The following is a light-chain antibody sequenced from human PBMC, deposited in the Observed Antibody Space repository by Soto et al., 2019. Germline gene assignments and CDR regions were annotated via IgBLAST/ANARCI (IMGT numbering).Light chain of an antibody. Sequence: DIQMTQSPSSLSASVGDRVTITCRASQSLGRYLNWYQQKPGKAPKLLIYKASSLESGVPSRFSGSGSGTEFTLTISSLQPDDFATYCCQQYNSYWTFGQGTKVDIK. J-gene: IGKJ1*01. CDR2: KAS. CDR3: QQYNSYWT. V-gene: IGKV1-5*03. CDR1: QSLGRY.